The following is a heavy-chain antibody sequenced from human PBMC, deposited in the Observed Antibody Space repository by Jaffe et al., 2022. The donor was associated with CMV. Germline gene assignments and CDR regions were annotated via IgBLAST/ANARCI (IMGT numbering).Heavy chain of an antibody. V-gene: IGHV3-30*18. CDR2: ISYDGSNK. J-gene: IGHJ4*02. CDR3: AKWGDYVWGSYRYTGGGEDERNY. CDR1: GFTFSSYG. D-gene: IGHD3-16*02. Sequence: QVQLVESGGGVVQPGRSLRLSCAASGFTFSSYGMHWVRQAPGKGLEWVAVISYDGSNKYYADSVKGRFTISRDNSKNTLYLQMNSLRAEDTAVYYCAKWGDYVWGSYRYTGGGEDERNYWGQGTLVTVSS.